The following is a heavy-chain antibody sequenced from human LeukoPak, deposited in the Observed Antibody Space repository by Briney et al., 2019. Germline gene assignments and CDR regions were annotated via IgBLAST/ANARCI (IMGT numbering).Heavy chain of an antibody. Sequence: GGSLRLSCAASGFTFSSYAMSWVRQAPGKGLEWVSAISGSGGSTYYADSVKGRFTISRDNSKNTLYLQMNSLRAEDTAVYYCAGSLGYSSSWLIYYYYYYMDVWGKGTTVTVSS. D-gene: IGHD6-13*01. V-gene: IGHV3-23*01. J-gene: IGHJ6*03. CDR2: ISGSGGST. CDR3: AGSLGYSSSWLIYYYYYYMDV. CDR1: GFTFSSYA.